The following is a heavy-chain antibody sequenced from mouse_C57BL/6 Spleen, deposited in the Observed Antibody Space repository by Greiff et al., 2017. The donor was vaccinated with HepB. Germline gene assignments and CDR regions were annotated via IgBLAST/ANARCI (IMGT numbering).Heavy chain of an antibody. Sequence: QVQLQQSGAELVRPGASVTLSCKASGYTFTDYEMHWVKQTPVHGLEWIGAIDPDTCGTAYNQKFKGKAILTAYKSSSTAYMELRSLTSEDSAVYYCTRDFSGCVAWFAYWGQGTLVTVSA. J-gene: IGHJ3*01. CDR2: IDPDTCGT. CDR3: TRDFSGCVAWFAY. D-gene: IGHD3-2*02. V-gene: IGHV1-15*01. CDR1: GYTFTDYE.